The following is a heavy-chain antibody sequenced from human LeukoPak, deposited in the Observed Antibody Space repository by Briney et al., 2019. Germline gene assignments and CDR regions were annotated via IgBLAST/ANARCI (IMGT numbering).Heavy chain of an antibody. D-gene: IGHD1-26*01. V-gene: IGHV1-69*05. CDR1: GGTFSSYA. Sequence: SVKVSCKASGGTFSSYAISWVRQAPGQGLEWMGGIIPIFGTANYAQKFQGRVTITTDESTSTAYMELSSLRSEDTAVYYCARENQGRWELQGYFDYWGQGTLVTVSS. CDR2: IIPIFGTA. J-gene: IGHJ4*02. CDR3: ARENQGRWELQGYFDY.